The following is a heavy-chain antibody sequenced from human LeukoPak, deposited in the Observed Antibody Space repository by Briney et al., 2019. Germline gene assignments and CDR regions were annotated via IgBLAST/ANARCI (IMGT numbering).Heavy chain of an antibody. V-gene: IGHV3-21*04. J-gene: IGHJ4*02. CDR3: ARSYSSSPEFDF. CDR2: ISSSSTYI. D-gene: IGHD6-6*01. CDR1: GFSFSTYS. Sequence: GGSPRLSCAASGFSFSTYSMNWVRQAPGKGLEWVSSISSSSTYIYYAVSLKGRFTISRDNAKNSLSLQMDSLRAEDTAVYYCARSYSSSPEFDFWGQGTLVTVSA.